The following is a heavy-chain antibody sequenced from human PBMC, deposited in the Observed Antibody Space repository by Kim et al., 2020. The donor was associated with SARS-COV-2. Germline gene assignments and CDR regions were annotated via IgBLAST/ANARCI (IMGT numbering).Heavy chain of an antibody. Sequence: GGSLRLSCAASGFTFGDYAMHWVRQAPGKGLEWVSGISWNSGSIGYADSVKGRFTISRDNAKNSLYLQMNSLRAEDTALYYCAKAGIPYCSGGSCYSTWFDPWGQGTLVTVSS. D-gene: IGHD2-15*01. CDR2: ISWNSGSI. V-gene: IGHV3-9*01. CDR1: GFTFGDYA. J-gene: IGHJ5*02. CDR3: AKAGIPYCSGGSCYSTWFDP.